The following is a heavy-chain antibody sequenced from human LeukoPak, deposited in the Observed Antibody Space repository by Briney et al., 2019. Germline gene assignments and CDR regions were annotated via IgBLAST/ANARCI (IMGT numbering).Heavy chain of an antibody. Sequence: PGGSLRLSCAASGSTFDDYTMHWVRHAPGKGLEWVSLISWDGGSTYYADSVKGRFTISRDNSKNSLYLQMNSLRTEDTALYYCAKDYYDSSGYYLDYWGQGTLVTVSS. V-gene: IGHV3-43*01. J-gene: IGHJ4*02. CDR1: GSTFDDYT. CDR2: ISWDGGST. CDR3: AKDYYDSSGYYLDY. D-gene: IGHD3-22*01.